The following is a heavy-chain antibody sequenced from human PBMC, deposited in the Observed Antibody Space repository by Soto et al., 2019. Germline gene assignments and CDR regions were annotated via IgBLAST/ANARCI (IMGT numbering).Heavy chain of an antibody. V-gene: IGHV4-4*07. Sequence: QVQLQESGPGLVKPSETLSLTCTVSGGSISSYYWSWIRQPAGKGLEWIGRIYTSGSTTYNPSIKSRVTMSVDTAKNHFSLKLSSVTAADTAVYYCARGPRAGYYYFDYWGQGTLVTVSS. CDR2: IYTSGST. J-gene: IGHJ4*02. CDR3: ARGPRAGYYYFDY. D-gene: IGHD6-25*01. CDR1: GGSISSYY.